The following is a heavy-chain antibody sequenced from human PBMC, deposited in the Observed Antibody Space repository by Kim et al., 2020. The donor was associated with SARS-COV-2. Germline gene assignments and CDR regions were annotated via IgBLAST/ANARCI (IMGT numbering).Heavy chain of an antibody. CDR3: ARDLRQWLAHTSPDYDYYGMDV. J-gene: IGHJ6*02. Sequence: GGSLRLSCGASGFTFSSYAMHWVRQAPGKGLGWVTVISYDGSNKYYIDSVKGRLTISRDNSKSTLYLQMNSLRAEDTCVYYCARDLRQWLAHTSPDYDYYGMDVWGQGTTVTVSS. CDR1: GFTFSSYA. CDR2: ISYDGSNK. D-gene: IGHD6-19*01. V-gene: IGHV3-30-3*01.